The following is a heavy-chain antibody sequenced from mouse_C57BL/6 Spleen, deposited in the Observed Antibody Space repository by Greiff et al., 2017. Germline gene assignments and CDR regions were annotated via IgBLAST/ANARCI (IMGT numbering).Heavy chain of an antibody. D-gene: IGHD1-1*01. CDR3: ARDYYGSSYEDFDG. CDR2: ISDGGSYT. Sequence: EVKLMESGGGLVKPGGSLKLSCAASGFTFSSYAMSWVRQTPEKRLEWVATISDGGSYTYYPDNVKGRFTISRDNAKNNLYLQMSHLKSEDTAMYYCARDYYGSSYEDFDGWGTGTTVTVAS. CDR1: GFTFSSYA. J-gene: IGHJ1*03. V-gene: IGHV5-4*01.